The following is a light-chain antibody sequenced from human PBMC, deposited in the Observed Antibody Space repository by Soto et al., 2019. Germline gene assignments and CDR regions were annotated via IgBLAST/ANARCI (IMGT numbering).Light chain of an antibody. J-gene: IGLJ2*01. CDR3: SPYSRTSTLVL. Sequence: QSALTQTASVSGSPGQSITISCTGTTSDVGGYNYVSWYQQHPGEAPKLIIYEVINRPSGISNRFSGSKSGNTASLTISGLQAEDEADYYCSPYSRTSTLVLFGGGTKLTVL. CDR2: EVI. CDR1: TSDVGGYNY. V-gene: IGLV2-14*01.